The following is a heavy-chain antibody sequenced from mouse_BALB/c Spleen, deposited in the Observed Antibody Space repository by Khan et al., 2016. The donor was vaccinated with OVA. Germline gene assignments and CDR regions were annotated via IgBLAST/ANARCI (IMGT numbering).Heavy chain of an antibody. V-gene: IGHV2-3*01. CDR3: AKFTPDYYPMDY. CDR2: MWGDGST. D-gene: IGHD1-1*01. CDR1: GFSLTSYG. J-gene: IGHJ4*01. Sequence: VELVESGPGLVAPSQSLSITCTVSGFSLTSYGVNWVRQPPGKGLEWLGVMWGDGSTNYHSALKSRLIIRKDNSKSQVFLKLNSLQTDDTATYYCAKFTPDYYPMDYWGQGTSVTVSS.